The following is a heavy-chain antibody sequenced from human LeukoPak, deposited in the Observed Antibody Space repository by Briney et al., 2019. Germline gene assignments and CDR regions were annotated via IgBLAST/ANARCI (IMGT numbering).Heavy chain of an antibody. Sequence: SETLSLTCTVSGGSISSSSYYWGWIRQPPGKGLEWIGSIYYSGSTYYNPSLKSRVTISVDTSKNQFSLKLSSVTAADTAVYYCARVVIVVVPAAIEQFYYMDVWGKGTTVTVSS. D-gene: IGHD2-2*01. CDR3: ARVVIVVVPAAIEQFYYMDV. V-gene: IGHV4-39*01. CDR1: GGSISSSSYY. CDR2: IYYSGST. J-gene: IGHJ6*03.